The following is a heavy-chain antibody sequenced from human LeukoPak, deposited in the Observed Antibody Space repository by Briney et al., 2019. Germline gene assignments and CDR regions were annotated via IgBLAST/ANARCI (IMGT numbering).Heavy chain of an antibody. CDR1: GFTVKTYA. CDR2: ISGSGGNT. CDR3: AKNGDRGAYCSGGSCYPYYYYYIDV. Sequence: GGSLRLSCAASGFTVKTYAMSWVRQAPGKGLEWVSGISGSGGNTYNADSVKGRFTISRDNSKNTLYLQMNSLRAEDTAIYYCAKNGDRGAYCSGGSCYPYYYYYIDVWGKGTTVTISS. D-gene: IGHD2-15*01. J-gene: IGHJ6*03. V-gene: IGHV3-23*01.